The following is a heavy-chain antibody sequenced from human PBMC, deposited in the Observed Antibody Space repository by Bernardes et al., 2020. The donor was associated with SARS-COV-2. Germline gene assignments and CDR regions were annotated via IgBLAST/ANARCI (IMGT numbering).Heavy chain of an antibody. D-gene: IGHD2-15*01. V-gene: IGHV3-7*01. Sequence: GVSLRLSCAASGFTLSSYCIICVRQAPGKGLEWVANIQKDGSEKNYVDSVKGRFTISRDNAKNSLYLQMNSLRAEDTAMYYCARDVGGGWHFYWGQGTLVTVSS. CDR2: IQKDGSEK. J-gene: IGHJ4*02. CDR1: GFTLSSYC. CDR3: ARDVGGGWHFY.